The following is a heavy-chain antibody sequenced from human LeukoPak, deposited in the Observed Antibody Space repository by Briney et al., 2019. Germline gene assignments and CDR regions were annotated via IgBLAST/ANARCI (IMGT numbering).Heavy chain of an antibody. CDR1: VFTFSSYW. CDR3: ARVSGVTRVDY. D-gene: IGHD2-21*02. J-gene: IGHJ4*02. V-gene: IGHV3-74*01. CDR2: INSDGSST. Sequence: GGSLRLSCPACVFTFSSYWMHWVRQAPGKGLVWVSRINSDGSSTSYADSVKGRFTISRDNAKNTLYLQMNSVRAEDTAVYYCARVSGVTRVDYWGQGTLVTVSS.